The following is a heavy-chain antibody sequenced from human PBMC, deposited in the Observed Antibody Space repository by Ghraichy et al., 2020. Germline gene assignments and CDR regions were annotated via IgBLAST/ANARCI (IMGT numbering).Heavy chain of an antibody. V-gene: IGHV4-59*01. CDR1: GGSISNYW. CDR3: ARAFTGTHFDY. CDR2: IYHSGST. D-gene: IGHD2-8*02. Sequence: SETLSLTCAVSGGSISNYWWSWIRQPPGKGLEWIGSIYHSGSTNYNPSLKTQVTISVDTSKSQFSLNLSSVTAADTAVYYCARAFTGTHFDYWGQGTLVTVSS. J-gene: IGHJ4*02.